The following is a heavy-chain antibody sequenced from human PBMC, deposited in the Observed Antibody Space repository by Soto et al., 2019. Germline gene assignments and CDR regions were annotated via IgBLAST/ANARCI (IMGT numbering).Heavy chain of an antibody. V-gene: IGHV3-74*01. CDR2: INSDGSST. CDR3: ARGGSLNWYFDL. Sequence: EVQLVESGGGLVQPGGSLRLSCAASGFTFSSYWMHWVRQAPGKGLVWVSRINSDGSSTSYADSVKGRFTISRDNAKNMLYLQMNSLGAEETAVYYCARGGSLNWYFDLWGRGALVTVSS. D-gene: IGHD1-26*01. CDR1: GFTFSSYW. J-gene: IGHJ2*01.